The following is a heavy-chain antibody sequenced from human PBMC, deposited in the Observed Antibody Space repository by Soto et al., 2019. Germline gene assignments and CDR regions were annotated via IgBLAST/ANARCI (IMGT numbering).Heavy chain of an antibody. D-gene: IGHD3-10*01. CDR3: ARGDYYGSGSYYFKWFDP. Sequence: SETLSLTCTVSGGSISSGGYYWSWIRQHPGKGLEWIGYIYYSGSTYYNPSLKSRVTISVDTSKNQFSLKLSSVTAADTAVYYCARGDYYGSGSYYFKWFDPWGQGTLVTVSS. CDR2: IYYSGST. CDR1: GGSISSGGYY. V-gene: IGHV4-31*03. J-gene: IGHJ5*02.